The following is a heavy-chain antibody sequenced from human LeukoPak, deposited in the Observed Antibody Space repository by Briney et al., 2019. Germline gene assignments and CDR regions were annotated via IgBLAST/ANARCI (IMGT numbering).Heavy chain of an antibody. Sequence: GGSLRLSCAASGFTFSSYAMSWVREAPGKGLEWVSAISGSGGSTYYADSVKGRFTISRDNSKNTLYLQMNSLRAEDTAVYYCAKNLLKGLLNDAFDIWGQGTMVTVSS. CDR1: GFTFSSYA. J-gene: IGHJ3*02. CDR3: AKNLLKGLLNDAFDI. CDR2: ISGSGGST. D-gene: IGHD3-22*01. V-gene: IGHV3-23*01.